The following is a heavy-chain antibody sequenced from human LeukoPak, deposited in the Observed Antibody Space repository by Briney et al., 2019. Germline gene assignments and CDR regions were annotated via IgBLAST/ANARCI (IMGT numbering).Heavy chain of an antibody. CDR2: ISGSGGST. CDR1: GFTFISYG. Sequence: GGSLRLSCAASGFTFISYGMSWVRQAPGKGLEWVSAISGSGGSTYYADSVKGRFTISRDNSKNTLYLQMNSLRAEDTAVYYCAKPGIAVAGTYKRWGQGTLVTVSS. V-gene: IGHV3-23*01. D-gene: IGHD6-19*01. J-gene: IGHJ4*02. CDR3: AKPGIAVAGTYKR.